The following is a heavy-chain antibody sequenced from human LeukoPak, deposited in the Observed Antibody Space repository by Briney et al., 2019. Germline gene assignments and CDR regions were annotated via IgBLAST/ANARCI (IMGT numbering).Heavy chain of an antibody. CDR1: GFTFSSYS. CDR3: ARDSAAGTIDY. V-gene: IGHV3-21*01. Sequence: GGSLRLSCAASGFTFSSYSMNWVRQAPGKGLEWVSSISSSSSYIYYADPVKGRFTISRDNAKNSLYLQMNSLRAEDTAVYYCARDSAAGTIDYWGQGTLSPSPQ. CDR2: ISSSSSYI. J-gene: IGHJ4*02. D-gene: IGHD6-13*01.